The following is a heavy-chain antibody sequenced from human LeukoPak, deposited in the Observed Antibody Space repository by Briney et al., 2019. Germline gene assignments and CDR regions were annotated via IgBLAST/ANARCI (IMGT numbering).Heavy chain of an antibody. Sequence: ASVTVSCKPSGYTFTGYYVHWVRQAPGQGIEWMGRINPSSGGTTYAQSFQGRVTITSDTSISTAYMELSRLRYDDTAVYYCARDKTSAAHYDYFYGMDVWGQGTTVTVSS. CDR2: INPSSGGT. CDR3: ARDKTSAAHYDYFYGMDV. D-gene: IGHD2-2*01. J-gene: IGHJ6*02. V-gene: IGHV1-2*06. CDR1: GYTFTGYY.